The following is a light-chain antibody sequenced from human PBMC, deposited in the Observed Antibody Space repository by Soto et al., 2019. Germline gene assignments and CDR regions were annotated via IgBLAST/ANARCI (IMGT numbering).Light chain of an antibody. V-gene: IGKV1-5*01. CDR3: QQYDSFSLT. J-gene: IGKJ4*01. Sequence: DIQMTQSPSTLSASVGDRVTITCRASQSISGWLAWYQQKPGRAPKLLIYDAYNLESGGPSRFSGSGSGTEFTLTISSLQPDDFATYYCQQYDSFSLTFGGGTTVEIK. CDR2: DAY. CDR1: QSISGW.